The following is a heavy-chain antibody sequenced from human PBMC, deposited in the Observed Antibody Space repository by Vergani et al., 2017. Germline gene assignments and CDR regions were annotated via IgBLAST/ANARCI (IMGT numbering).Heavy chain of an antibody. CDR1: GYRFTNYW. J-gene: IGHJ4*02. CDR3: ARHTTYTDS. V-gene: IGHV5-51*01. CDR2: IHPADSDT. Sequence: EVQLVQSGAEVKKPGESLKISCQISGYRFTNYWIGWVRQMPGKGLEWMGIIHPADSDTRYSPSFQGQVTISVDKSISTAYLQRSSLRASDSAMYYCARHTTYTDSWGQGTLVTVSS. D-gene: IGHD1-1*01.